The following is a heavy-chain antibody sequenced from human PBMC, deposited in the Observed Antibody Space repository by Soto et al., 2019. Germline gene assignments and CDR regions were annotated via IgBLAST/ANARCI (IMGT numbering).Heavy chain of an antibody. CDR3: ATANWSHHYFDP. J-gene: IGHJ5*02. D-gene: IGHD1-1*01. CDR2: INHSGSP. Sequence: FLTCAVYGGSFSGYYWSWLRQPPGKGLEWIGEINHSGSPNYNPSLKSRVTISVDTSKNQFSLKMTSVTAADTAVYYCATANWSHHYFDPWGQGTLVTVSS. V-gene: IGHV4-34*01. CDR1: GGSFSGYY.